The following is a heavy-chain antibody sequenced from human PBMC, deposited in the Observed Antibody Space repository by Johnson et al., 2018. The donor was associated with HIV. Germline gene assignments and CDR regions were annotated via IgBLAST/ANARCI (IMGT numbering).Heavy chain of an antibody. J-gene: IGHJ3*02. CDR3: ARDRHSGGGDADAFDI. D-gene: IGHD1-26*01. CDR1: GFTVSNKY. Sequence: VQLVESGGGLVQPGGSLRLSCAASGFTVSNKYMTWVRQSPWKGLEWVSVIYSGGSTYYADSVKGRFTISRDNSKNTVYLQMHSLRAEDTAVYYCARDRHSGGGDADAFDIWGQGTMVSVSS. V-gene: IGHV3-66*01. CDR2: IYSGGST.